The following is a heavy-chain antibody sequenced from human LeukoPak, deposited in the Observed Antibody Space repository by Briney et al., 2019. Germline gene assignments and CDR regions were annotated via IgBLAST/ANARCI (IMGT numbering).Heavy chain of an antibody. V-gene: IGHV3-7*01. D-gene: IGHD3/OR15-3a*01. CDR3: ARDRTGMPFDY. Sequence: GGSLRLSCAASGFTFSSYWMSWVRQAPGKGLEWVANIKQDGSEKYYVDSVKGRFTISRDNAKDSLYLQMNSLRAEDTAVYYCARDRTGMPFDYWGQGTLVTVSS. J-gene: IGHJ4*02. CDR1: GFTFSSYW. CDR2: IKQDGSEK.